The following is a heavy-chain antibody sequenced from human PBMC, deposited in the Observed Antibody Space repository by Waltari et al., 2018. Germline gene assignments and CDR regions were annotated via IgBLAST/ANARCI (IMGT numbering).Heavy chain of an antibody. D-gene: IGHD3-10*02. CDR3: ARDRRDDNNSVRWLDP. CDR1: GYMFRNFG. CDR2: ISAYNGNT. J-gene: IGHJ5*02. V-gene: IGHV1-18*01. Sequence: QIQLVQSGGEVKKPGASVKVSCKASGYMFRNFGIFWVRQAPGQGLDFMGWISAYNGNTNYAQTFQGRLTLTTDTSASTAYMELSSLTSDDTAVYYCARDRRDDNNSVRWLDPWGQGTLVTVS.